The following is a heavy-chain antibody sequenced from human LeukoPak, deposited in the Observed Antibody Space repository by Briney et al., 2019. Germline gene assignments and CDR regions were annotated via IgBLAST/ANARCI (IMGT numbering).Heavy chain of an antibody. CDR2: ISSSRGYI. Sequence: PGGSLRLSCAASGFTISNYDMNWVRQAPGKGLEWVSSISSSRGYIYYADPVKGRFTISRDNSKNTLYLQMNSLRAEDTAVYYCATAGYDSNYYYGMDVWGQGTTVTVSS. CDR3: ATAGYDSNYYYGMDV. CDR1: GFTISNYD. V-gene: IGHV3-23*01. J-gene: IGHJ6*02. D-gene: IGHD3-3*01.